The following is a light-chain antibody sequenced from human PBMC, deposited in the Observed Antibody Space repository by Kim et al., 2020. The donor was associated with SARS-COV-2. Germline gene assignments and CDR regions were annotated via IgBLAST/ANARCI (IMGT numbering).Light chain of an antibody. CDR1: ETVRY. Sequence: EIVLIQSPATLSLSPGERATLSCRASETVRYLAWYQQKPGQAPRLLISDASNRATGIPDRFSGSGSGTDFTLTISSLEPEDFAVYYCQERSKWTFGQGTKVDIK. CDR3: QERSKWT. V-gene: IGKV3-11*01. CDR2: DAS. J-gene: IGKJ1*01.